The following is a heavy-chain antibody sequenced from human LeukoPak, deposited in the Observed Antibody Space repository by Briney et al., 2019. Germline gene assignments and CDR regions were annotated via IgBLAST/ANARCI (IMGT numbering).Heavy chain of an antibody. CDR1: GFTFSSYA. J-gene: IGHJ4*02. CDR3: ARAGPYSSGWYGDY. Sequence: GGSLRLSCAASGFTFSSYAIHWVRQAPGKGLEWVAIISYDGTNKYYADSVKGRFTISRDNSKNTLYLQMNSLRAEDTAVYYCARAGPYSSGWYGDYWVQGTLVTVSS. CDR2: ISYDGTNK. D-gene: IGHD6-19*01. V-gene: IGHV3-30*14.